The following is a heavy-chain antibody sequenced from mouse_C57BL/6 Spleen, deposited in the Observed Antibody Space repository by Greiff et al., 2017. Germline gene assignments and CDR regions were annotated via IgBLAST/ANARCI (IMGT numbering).Heavy chain of an antibody. CDR3: ASHYYGSFAY. V-gene: IGHV5-9*01. D-gene: IGHD1-1*01. Sequence: EVMLVESGGGLVKPGGSLKLSCAASGFTFSSYTMSWVRQTPEKRLEWVATISGGGGNTYYPDSVKGRFTISRDNAKNTLYLQMSSLRSEDTALYYCASHYYGSFAYWGQGTLVTVSA. CDR2: ISGGGGNT. CDR1: GFTFSSYT. J-gene: IGHJ3*01.